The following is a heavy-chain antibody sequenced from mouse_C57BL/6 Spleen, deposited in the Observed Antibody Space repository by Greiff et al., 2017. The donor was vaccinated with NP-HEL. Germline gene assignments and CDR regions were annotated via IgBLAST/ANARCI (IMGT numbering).Heavy chain of an antibody. J-gene: IGHJ3*01. V-gene: IGHV5-9-1*02. CDR1: GFTFSSYA. CDR3: TREGYYYGSTLFAY. CDR2: ISSGGDYI. D-gene: IGHD1-1*01. Sequence: DVMLVESGEGLVKPGGSLKLSCAASGFTFSSYAMSWVRQTPEKRLEWVAYISSGGDYIYYADTVKGRFTISRDNARNTLYLQMSSLKSEDTAMYYCTREGYYYGSTLFAYWGQGTLVTVSA.